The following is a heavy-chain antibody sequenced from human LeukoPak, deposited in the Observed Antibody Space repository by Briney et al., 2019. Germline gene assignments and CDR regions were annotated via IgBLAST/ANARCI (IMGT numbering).Heavy chain of an antibody. Sequence: SVKVSCKASGGTFSSYAISWVRQAPGHGLEWMGGIIPIFGTANYAQKFQGRVTITADESTSTAYMELSCLRSEDTAVYYCAREFFVVVPAADLYYYYGMDVWGKGTTVTVSS. V-gene: IGHV1-69*13. D-gene: IGHD2-2*01. CDR1: GGTFSSYA. CDR2: IIPIFGTA. J-gene: IGHJ6*04. CDR3: AREFFVVVPAADLYYYYGMDV.